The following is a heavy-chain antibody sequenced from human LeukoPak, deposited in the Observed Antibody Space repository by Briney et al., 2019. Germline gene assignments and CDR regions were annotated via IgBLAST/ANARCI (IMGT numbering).Heavy chain of an antibody. CDR3: ARVPTVTTGLYWFDP. CDR1: GFTFSTYS. CDR2: ISSSSSYI. J-gene: IGHJ5*02. D-gene: IGHD4-17*01. V-gene: IGHV3-21*01. Sequence: PGGSLRLSCAASGFTFSTYSMNWVRQAPGKGLEWVSSISSSSSYIYYADSVKGRFTISRDNAKNSLYLQMNSLRAEDTAVYYCARVPTVTTGLYWFDPWGQGTLVTVSS.